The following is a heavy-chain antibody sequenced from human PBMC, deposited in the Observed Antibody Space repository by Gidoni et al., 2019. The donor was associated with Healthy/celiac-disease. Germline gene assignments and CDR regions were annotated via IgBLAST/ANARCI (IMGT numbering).Heavy chain of an antibody. J-gene: IGHJ4*02. V-gene: IGHV3-21*01. D-gene: IGHD6-19*01. CDR1: GFTFSSYN. CDR2: IRSSSSYI. CDR3: ARGLGVAGTERPLR. Sequence: EVQLVEFGGGLVTPGGSLRLSCAASGFTFSSYNMNWVRQAPEKGLGWVSSIRSSSSYIYYADSVKGRFTISRDNAKNSLYLQMNSLRAEDTAVYYCARGLGVAGTERPLRWGQGTLVTVSS.